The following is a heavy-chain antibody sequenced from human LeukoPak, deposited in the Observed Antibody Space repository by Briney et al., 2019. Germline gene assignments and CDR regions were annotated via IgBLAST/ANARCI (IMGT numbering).Heavy chain of an antibody. V-gene: IGHV3-53*01. D-gene: IGHD3-9*01. CDR2: IYSGGST. Sequence: GGSLRLSCAASGFTVSSNYMSWVRQAPGKGLEWVSVIYSGGSTDYADSLKGRFTISRDTSKNTLYLQMNSLRVEDTAVYYCARSSHYDILTGYSEEDAFDIWGQGTMVTVSS. CDR1: GFTVSSNY. CDR3: ARSSHYDILTGYSEEDAFDI. J-gene: IGHJ3*02.